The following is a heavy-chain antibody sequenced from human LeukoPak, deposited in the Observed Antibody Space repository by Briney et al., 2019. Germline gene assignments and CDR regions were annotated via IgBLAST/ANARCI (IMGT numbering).Heavy chain of an antibody. V-gene: IGHV6-1*01. CDR3: ARGFPIFGVALNWFDP. D-gene: IGHD3-3*01. J-gene: IGHJ5*02. CDR1: GDSVSSNSAA. CDR2: TYYRSKWYN. Sequence: SQTLSLTCAISGDSVSSNSAAWNWIRQSPSRGLEWLGRTYYRSKWYNDYAVSVKSRITINPDTSKNQFSLQLNSVTAADTAVYYCARGFPIFGVALNWFDPWGQGTLVTVSS.